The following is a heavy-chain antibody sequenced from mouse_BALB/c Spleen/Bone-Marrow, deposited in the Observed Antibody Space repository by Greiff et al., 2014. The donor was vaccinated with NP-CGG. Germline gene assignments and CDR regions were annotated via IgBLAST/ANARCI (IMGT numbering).Heavy chain of an antibody. CDR2: IWAGVST. CDR1: GFSLTSYG. D-gene: IGHD1-1*01. CDR3: ARGSYYEGAMDY. Sequence: VLLEQSGPDLVAPSQSLSITCTVSGFSLTSYGVHWVRQPPGKVLEWLGVIWAGVSTNYNSTIRSRLSISKDTSKSQVFLKMNSLQTDDTAMYYCARGSYYEGAMDYWGQGTSVTVSS. J-gene: IGHJ4*01. V-gene: IGHV2-9*02.